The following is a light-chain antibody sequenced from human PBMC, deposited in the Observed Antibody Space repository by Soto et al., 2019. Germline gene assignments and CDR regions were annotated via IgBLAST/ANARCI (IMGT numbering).Light chain of an antibody. J-gene: IGKJ5*01. Sequence: DVVMTQPPLFLPVTLGQPASISCKSSQSLLHITGETFLFWYLQKPGQSPQLLIYEVSTRVSGVPDRFSGSGSGTDFTLEISRVETDDVGIYYCMQSTQLPPTFGQGTRLEIK. CDR3: MQSTQLPPT. CDR1: QSLLHITGETF. CDR2: EVS. V-gene: IGKV2D-29*02.